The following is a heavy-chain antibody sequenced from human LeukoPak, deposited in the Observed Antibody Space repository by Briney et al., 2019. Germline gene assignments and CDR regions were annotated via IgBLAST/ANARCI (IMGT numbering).Heavy chain of an antibody. J-gene: IGHJ6*03. CDR1: GFTFSSYA. CDR2: IYSGGST. Sequence: GGSLRLSCAASGFTFSSYAMSWVRQAPGKGLEWVSIIYSGGSTYYVDSVKGRFTISSDNSKNTLYLQMNSLRAEDTAVYYCARQLLGYYMDVWGKGTTVTVSS. D-gene: IGHD2-15*01. CDR3: ARQLLGYYMDV. V-gene: IGHV3-66*04.